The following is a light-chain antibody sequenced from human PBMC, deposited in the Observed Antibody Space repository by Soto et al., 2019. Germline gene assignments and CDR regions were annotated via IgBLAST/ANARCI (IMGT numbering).Light chain of an antibody. CDR2: DAS. V-gene: IGKV1-5*01. CDR1: QSISRW. Sequence: EIQSTQCPSTLSASVGDTSPITCLASQSISRWLAWYQKKPGKAPKIMISDASILENGVPSRFRGTGSGTELTLKISNLQNDDFANYLCQQSNSFYLITFGPGTRLDIK. CDR3: QQSNSFYLIT. J-gene: IGKJ5*01.